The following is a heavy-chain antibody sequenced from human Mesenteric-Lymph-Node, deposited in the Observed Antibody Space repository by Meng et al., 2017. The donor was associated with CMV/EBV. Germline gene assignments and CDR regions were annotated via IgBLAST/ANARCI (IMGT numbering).Heavy chain of an antibody. V-gene: IGHV3-30*02. Sequence: GGSLRLSCAASGFTFSSYGMHWVRQAPGKGLEWVAFIRYDGSNKYYADSVKGRFTISRDNSKNTLYLQMNSLRAEDTAVYYCAKGLGYSSSWPFDYWGQGTLVTVSS. CDR2: IRYDGSNK. CDR1: GFTFSSYG. J-gene: IGHJ4*02. CDR3: AKGLGYSSSWPFDY. D-gene: IGHD6-13*01.